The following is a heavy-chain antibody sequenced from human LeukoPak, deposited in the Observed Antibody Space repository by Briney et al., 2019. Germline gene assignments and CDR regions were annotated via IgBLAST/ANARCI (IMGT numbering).Heavy chain of an antibody. Sequence: GGSLRLSCAASGFTFSSYAMSWVRQAPGKGLEWVSAISGSGGSTYYVDSVKGRFTISRDNSKNTLYLQMNSLRAEDTAVYYCAKGRVDWEYAFDIWGQGTMVTVSS. CDR3: AKGRVDWEYAFDI. V-gene: IGHV3-23*01. D-gene: IGHD3-9*01. CDR2: ISGSGGST. J-gene: IGHJ3*02. CDR1: GFTFSSYA.